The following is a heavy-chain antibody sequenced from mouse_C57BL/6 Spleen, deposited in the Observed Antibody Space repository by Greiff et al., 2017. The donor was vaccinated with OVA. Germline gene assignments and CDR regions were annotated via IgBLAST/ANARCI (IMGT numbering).Heavy chain of an antibody. V-gene: IGHV1-64*01. CDR3: ARSPVYQGFAY. CDR1: GYTFTSYW. Sequence: VKLQQPGAELVKPGASVKLSCKASGYTFTSYWMHWVKQRPGQGLEWIGMIHPNSGSTNYNEKFKSKATLTVDKSSSTAYMQLSSLTSEDSAVYYCARSPVYQGFAYWGQGTLVTVSA. CDR2: IHPNSGST. J-gene: IGHJ3*01.